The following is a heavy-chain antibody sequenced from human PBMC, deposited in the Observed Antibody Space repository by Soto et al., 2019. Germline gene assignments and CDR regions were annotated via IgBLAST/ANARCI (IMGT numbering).Heavy chain of an antibody. CDR2: IRSKANSDAT. J-gene: IGHJ4*02. Sequence: PGGSLRLSCAASGFTLSGSAMHWVRQASGKGLEWVGRIRSKANSDATAYAASVKGRFSISRDDSKNTAFLQMNSLKTEDTAVYYCTVDFAGDYWGQGTLVTVSS. CDR1: GFTLSGSA. V-gene: IGHV3-73*01. CDR3: TVDFAGDY.